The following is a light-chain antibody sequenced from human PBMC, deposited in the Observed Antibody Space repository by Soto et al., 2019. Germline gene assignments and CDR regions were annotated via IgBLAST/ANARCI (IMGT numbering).Light chain of an antibody. CDR3: QHYGSSLWT. Sequence: EIVLTQSPGILSVSPGERATLSCRASQSVSSSYLAWYQQKPGQAPRLLIYGASSRATGIPDRFSGSGSGTDFTLTISRLEPEDFAVYYCQHYGSSLWTFGQGTKVEIK. CDR1: QSVSSSY. J-gene: IGKJ1*01. CDR2: GAS. V-gene: IGKV3-20*01.